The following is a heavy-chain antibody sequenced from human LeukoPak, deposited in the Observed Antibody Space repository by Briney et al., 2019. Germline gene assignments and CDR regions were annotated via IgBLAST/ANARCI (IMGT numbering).Heavy chain of an antibody. V-gene: IGHV3-33*08. CDR3: ARERTLYVSGSGYGMDV. CDR2: IWYDGSNK. CDR1: GFTVSSNY. D-gene: IGHD3-10*01. Sequence: PGGSLRLSCAASGFTVSSNYMSWVRQAPGKGLEWVALIWYDGSNKYYADSVKGRFTISRDSSKNTLYLEMSSLRAEDTAVYFCARERTLYVSGSGYGMDVWGQGTTVTVSS. J-gene: IGHJ6*02.